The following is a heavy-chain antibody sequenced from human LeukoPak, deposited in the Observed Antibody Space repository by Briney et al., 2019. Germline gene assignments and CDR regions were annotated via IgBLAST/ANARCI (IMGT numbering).Heavy chain of an antibody. CDR2: IYYSGSA. CDR1: GGSISSSDYY. J-gene: IGHJ4*02. V-gene: IGHV4-39*02. CDR3: ARDRGTWNDDGFDY. D-gene: IGHD1-1*01. Sequence: SETLSLTCTVSGGSISSSDYYWGWIRQPPGKGLEWIGTIYYSGSAYYNPSLKSRLTISVDTSKNQFSLKLSSVTATDTALYYCARDRGTWNDDGFDYWGQGTLVTVSS.